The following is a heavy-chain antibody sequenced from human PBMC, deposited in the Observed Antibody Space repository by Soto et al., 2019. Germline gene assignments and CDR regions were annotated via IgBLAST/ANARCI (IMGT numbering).Heavy chain of an antibody. CDR1: GFTFSKFA. Sequence: DVRLLKSGGNLVQPGGSLRLSCVASGFTFSKFAMNWVRQAPGKGLEWVSAISNSFSDGNTHYADSVKGRFTISRDNDKSTVFLEMNSLRAEDTAVYYCAKVFSPEGGNYFEYWGQGTLVTVSS. V-gene: IGHV3-23*01. CDR2: ISNSFSDGNT. CDR3: AKVFSPEGGNYFEY. D-gene: IGHD3-10*01. J-gene: IGHJ4*02.